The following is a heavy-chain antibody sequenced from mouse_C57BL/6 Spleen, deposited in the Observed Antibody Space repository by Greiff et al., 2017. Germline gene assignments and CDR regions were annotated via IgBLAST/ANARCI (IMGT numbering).Heavy chain of an antibody. J-gene: IGHJ1*03. V-gene: IGHV1-50*01. Sequence: QVQLQQPGAELVKPGASVKLSCKASGYTFTSYWMQWVKQRPGQGLEWIGEIDPSDSYTNYNQKFKGKATLTVDTSSSTAYMQLSSLTSEDSAVYYCARIGRSYGSSLSYWYFDVWGTGTTVTVSS. D-gene: IGHD1-1*01. CDR3: ARIGRSYGSSLSYWYFDV. CDR1: GYTFTSYW. CDR2: IDPSDSYT.